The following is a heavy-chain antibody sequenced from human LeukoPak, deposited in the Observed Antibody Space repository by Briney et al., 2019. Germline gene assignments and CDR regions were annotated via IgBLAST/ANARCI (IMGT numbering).Heavy chain of an antibody. CDR2: ISWNSGSI. Sequence: PGRSLRLSCAASGFTFDDYAMHWVRQAPGKSLEWVSGISWNSGSIGYADSVKGQFTISGDKAKNSLYLQMNRLGAEDTALYYCAQDTYYGDFTAFDYWGQGTLVTVSS. V-gene: IGHV3-9*01. D-gene: IGHD4-17*01. CDR1: GFTFDDYA. J-gene: IGHJ4*02. CDR3: AQDTYYGDFTAFDY.